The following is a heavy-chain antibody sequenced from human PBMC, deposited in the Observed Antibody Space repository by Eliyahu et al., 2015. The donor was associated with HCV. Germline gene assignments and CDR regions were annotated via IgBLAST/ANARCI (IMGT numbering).Heavy chain of an antibody. CDR2: VHPNNGGT. J-gene: IGHJ4*02. Sequence: QVQLVQSGAEVEKPGASVKVSCKASGYNFYGHYIHWVRQAPGQGLEGVGWVHPNNGGTNYAQKFQGRVTLTRDTSTTTAYMELSTLRSDDTAVYFCARSTTSYFDYWGQGTLVTVSS. V-gene: IGHV1-2*02. D-gene: IGHD4-17*01. CDR1: GYNFYGHY. CDR3: ARSTTSYFDY.